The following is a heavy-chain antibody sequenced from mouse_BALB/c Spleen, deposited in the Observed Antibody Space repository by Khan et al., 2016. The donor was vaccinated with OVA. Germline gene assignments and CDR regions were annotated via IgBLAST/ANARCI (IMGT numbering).Heavy chain of an antibody. CDR1: GYTFTNYW. CDR2: IFPGGGYT. D-gene: IGHD3-1*01. J-gene: IGHJ2*01. V-gene: IGHV1-63*02. CDR3: ARSGAALATWDVLDY. Sequence: QVQLKQSGAELVRPGTSVKMSCKAAGYTFTNYWIGWVKQRPGHGLEWIGDIFPGGGYTNYDEKFKGMATLTTDTSSSTASMQLSRLHSEASAIYYCARSGAALATWDVLDYWGQGTTLTVSS.